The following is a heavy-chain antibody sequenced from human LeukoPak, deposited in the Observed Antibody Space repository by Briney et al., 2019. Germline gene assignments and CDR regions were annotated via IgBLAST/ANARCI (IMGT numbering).Heavy chain of an antibody. D-gene: IGHD2-15*01. CDR3: ARDLYF. V-gene: IGHV3-48*02. CDR1: GFTFSTYT. CDR2: ISSTSSTI. J-gene: IGHJ4*02. Sequence: GGSLRLSCGASGFTFSTYTMNWVRQAPGKGLEWVSSISSTSSTIYYADSVKGRFTISRDNAKNSLYLQMNSLRDEDTAVCYCARDLYFWGQGTLVTVSS.